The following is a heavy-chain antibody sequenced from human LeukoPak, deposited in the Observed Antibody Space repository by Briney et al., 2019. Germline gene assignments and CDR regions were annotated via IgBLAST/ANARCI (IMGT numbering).Heavy chain of an antibody. Sequence: GGSLRLSCAASGFTFSSYSMNWVRQAPGKGLEWVSSISSRSSYIYYADSVKGRFTISRDNAKNSLYLQMNSLRAEDTAVYYCARGVGGGMDVWGQGTTATVSS. CDR2: ISSRSSYI. D-gene: IGHD1-26*01. J-gene: IGHJ6*02. CDR1: GFTFSSYS. V-gene: IGHV3-21*01. CDR3: ARGVGGGMDV.